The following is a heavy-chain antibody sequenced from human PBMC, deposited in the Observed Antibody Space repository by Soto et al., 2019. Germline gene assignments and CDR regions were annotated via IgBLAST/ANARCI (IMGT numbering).Heavy chain of an antibody. V-gene: IGHV3-30*03. CDR1: GFTFSAHG. J-gene: IGHJ4*02. CDR2: ISYDGGNK. D-gene: IGHD6-19*01. Sequence: WGSLRLPCDVSGFTFSAHGRQLVRQAPGKGLEWVAVISYDGGNKYYADSVKDRFTISRDNSKKTLYLQMNSLRADDTAVYYCVAGQYFFDYCGQGTLVTVSS. CDR3: VAGQYFFDY.